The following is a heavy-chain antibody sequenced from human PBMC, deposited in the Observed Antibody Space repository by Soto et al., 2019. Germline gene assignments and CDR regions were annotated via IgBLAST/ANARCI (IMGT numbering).Heavy chain of an antibody. Sequence: QVHLVQSGAEVKKPGASLKVSSKGSGYCFTTYGITWVRQAPGQGLEWMAWISAHNGNTNYAQKLQGRVTVTRDTSTSTAYMELRSLRSDDTAVYYCARGRYGDYWGQGALVTVSS. J-gene: IGHJ4*02. CDR1: GYCFTTYG. D-gene: IGHD1-1*01. CDR3: ARGRYGDY. V-gene: IGHV1-18*01. CDR2: ISAHNGNT.